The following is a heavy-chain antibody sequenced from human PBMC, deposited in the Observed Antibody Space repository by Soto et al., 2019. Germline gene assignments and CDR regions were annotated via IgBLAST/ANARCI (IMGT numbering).Heavy chain of an antibody. CDR3: ASEGTAMKLHY. Sequence: QVKLQESGPGLVKPSETLSLTCTVSGVSISNYYWTWIRQPAGKGLEWIGRIFPSGSTNYNPSLRGRVTMSVDTSKTLFSLKLSSVTAADTALYYCASEGTAMKLHYWGQGTLVTVSS. J-gene: IGHJ4*02. D-gene: IGHD5-18*01. CDR2: IFPSGST. CDR1: GVSISNYY. V-gene: IGHV4-4*07.